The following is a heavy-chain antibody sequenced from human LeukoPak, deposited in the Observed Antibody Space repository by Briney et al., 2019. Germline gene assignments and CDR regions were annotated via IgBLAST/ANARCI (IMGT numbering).Heavy chain of an antibody. CDR2: IYHSGST. Sequence: PSETLSLTCTVSGGSISSGGYYWSWIRQPPGKGLEWIGYIYHSGSTYYNPSLKSRVTISVDRSKNQFSLKLSSVTAADTAVYYCARSYSSSWYSIDPWGQGTLVTVSS. J-gene: IGHJ5*02. V-gene: IGHV4-30-2*01. D-gene: IGHD6-13*01. CDR1: GGSISSGGYY. CDR3: ARSYSSSWYSIDP.